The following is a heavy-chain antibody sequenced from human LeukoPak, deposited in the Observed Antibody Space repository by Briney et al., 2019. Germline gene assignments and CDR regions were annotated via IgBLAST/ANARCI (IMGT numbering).Heavy chain of an antibody. Sequence: ASVKVSCKASGYTFTGYYIHWVRQAPGQGLEWMGWINPSSGGTNSAQKFQDRVTMTRDTSISTAYMDLSSLRSDDTAVYYCARGDYYDSSVYYYDWGQGTLVTVSS. J-gene: IGHJ4*02. CDR3: ARGDYYDSSVYYYD. V-gene: IGHV1-2*02. D-gene: IGHD3-22*01. CDR1: GYTFTGYY. CDR2: INPSSGGT.